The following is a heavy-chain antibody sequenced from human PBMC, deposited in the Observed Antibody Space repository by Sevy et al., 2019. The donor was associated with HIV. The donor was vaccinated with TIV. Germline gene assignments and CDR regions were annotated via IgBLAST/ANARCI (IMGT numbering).Heavy chain of an antibody. D-gene: IGHD3-3*01. CDR3: AKDQSIFGVVITHYFDY. CDR2: IRYDGSNK. V-gene: IGHV3-30*02. Sequence: GGSLRLSCAASGFTFSSYGMHWVRQAPGKGLEWVAFIRYDGSNKYYAYSVKGRFTISRDNSKNTLYLQMNSLRAEDTAVYYCAKDQSIFGVVITHYFDYWGQGTLVTVSS. CDR1: GFTFSSYG. J-gene: IGHJ4*02.